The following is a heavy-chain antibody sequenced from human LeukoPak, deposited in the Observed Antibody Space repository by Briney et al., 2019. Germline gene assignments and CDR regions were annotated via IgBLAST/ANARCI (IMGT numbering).Heavy chain of an antibody. J-gene: IGHJ3*02. Sequence: SQTLSLTCTVSGGSISSGSYYWSWIRQPAGKGLEWIGRIYTSGSTNYNPSLKSRVTISVDTSKNQFSLKLSSVTAADTAVYYCARVDYDSIVSRAIWGQGTMVTVSS. CDR3: ARVDYDSIVSRAI. CDR1: GGSISSGSYY. D-gene: IGHD3-22*01. V-gene: IGHV4-61*02. CDR2: IYTSGST.